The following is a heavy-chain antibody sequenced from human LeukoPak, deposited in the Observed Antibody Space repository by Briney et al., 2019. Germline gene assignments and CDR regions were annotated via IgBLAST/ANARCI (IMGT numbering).Heavy chain of an antibody. CDR3: ARGHIVVVTAIPAAVDY. Sequence: GRSLRLSCAASGFTFSSYAMHWVRQAPGKGLEWVAVISYDGSNKYYADSVKGRFTISRDNSKNTLYLQMNSLRAEDTAVYYCARGHIVVVTAIPAAVDYWGQGTLVTVSS. J-gene: IGHJ4*02. CDR2: ISYDGSNK. CDR1: GFTFSSYA. V-gene: IGHV3-30-3*01. D-gene: IGHD2-21*02.